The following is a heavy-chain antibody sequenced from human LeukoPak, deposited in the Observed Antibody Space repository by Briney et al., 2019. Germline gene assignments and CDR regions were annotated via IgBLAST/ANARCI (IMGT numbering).Heavy chain of an antibody. Sequence: SETLSLTCTVSGGSISSSSYYWWTWVRQPPGKGLEWIGEVHHSGSSNYNPSLKSRVTISIDKSENQFSLRLSSVTAADTAVYYCARRVLRGYFDYWGQGTLVTVSS. CDR1: GGSISSSSYYW. J-gene: IGHJ4*02. CDR3: ARRVLRGYFDY. D-gene: IGHD4-17*01. CDR2: VHHSGSS. V-gene: IGHV4-4*02.